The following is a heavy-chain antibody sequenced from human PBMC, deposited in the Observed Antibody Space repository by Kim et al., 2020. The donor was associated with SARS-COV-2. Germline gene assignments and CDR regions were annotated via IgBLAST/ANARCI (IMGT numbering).Heavy chain of an antibody. V-gene: IGHV3-23*05. CDR3: ARASYYEILTGFY. CDR2: ITGSGTST. CDR1: GFTFSSYA. Sequence: GGSLRLSCAASGFTFSSYAMTWVRQAPGKGLEWVSSITGSGTSTFYTDSVKGRFTISRDNPKNTLYLQMESLRVEDTATYYCARASYYEILTGFYWGQGTQVTVSS. J-gene: IGHJ4*02. D-gene: IGHD3-9*01.